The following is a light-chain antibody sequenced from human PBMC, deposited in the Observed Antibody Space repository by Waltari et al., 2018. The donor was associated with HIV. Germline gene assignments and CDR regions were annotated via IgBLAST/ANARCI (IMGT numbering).Light chain of an antibody. Sequence: SSELTQDPAVSVALGQTVRITCQGDSLRSYYASWYQQKPGQAPVLVIYGKNNRPLGIPDRFSGSSSGNTASLTITGAQAEDESDYYCHSRDSSANPVVFGGGTKLTVL. CDR3: HSRDSSANPVV. V-gene: IGLV3-19*01. CDR1: SLRSYY. CDR2: GKN. J-gene: IGLJ2*01.